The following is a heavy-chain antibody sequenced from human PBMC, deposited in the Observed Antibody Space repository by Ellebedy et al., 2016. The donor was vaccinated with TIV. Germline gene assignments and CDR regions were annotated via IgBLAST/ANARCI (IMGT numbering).Heavy chain of an antibody. CDR3: SRLYDFWSGFPAFDI. Sequence: SETLSLTCNVSGDSINSYYWTWMRQPPGKGLEWIGYASYSGFTKYKPSLKSRVIISIDMSKNQVSLKMNSVTAADTAVYYCSRLYDFWSGFPAFDIWGQGTMVTVSS. J-gene: IGHJ3*02. D-gene: IGHD3-3*01. CDR1: GDSINSYY. V-gene: IGHV4-59*08. CDR2: ASYSGFT.